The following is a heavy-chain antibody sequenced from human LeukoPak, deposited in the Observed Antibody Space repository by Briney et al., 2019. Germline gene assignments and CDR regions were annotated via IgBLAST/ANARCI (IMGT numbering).Heavy chain of an antibody. J-gene: IGHJ3*02. CDR1: GVSISTYS. CDR3: ARGDCSSTSCYYAFDI. Sequence: SETLSLTCTVSGVSISTYSWSWIRQSPGKALEWIGYIYYSGTTNYNPSLKSRVTISVDTSKNQFSLKLSSVTAADTAVYYCARGDCSSTSCYYAFDIWGQGTMVTVSS. CDR2: IYYSGTT. D-gene: IGHD2-2*01. V-gene: IGHV4-59*01.